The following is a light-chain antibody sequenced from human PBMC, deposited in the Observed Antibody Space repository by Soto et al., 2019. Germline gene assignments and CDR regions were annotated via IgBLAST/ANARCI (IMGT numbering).Light chain of an antibody. CDR2: DVS. J-gene: IGLJ2*01. Sequence: QSVLTQPASVSGSPGQSITISCTGTSSDVGGYNYVSWYQQHPGKAPKLMIYDVSSRPSGVSNRFSGSKSGNTASLTISGLQAEAEADYYCSSYTSSSTRGVFGGGTKLTVL. CDR3: SSYTSSSTRGV. V-gene: IGLV2-14*03. CDR1: SSDVGGYNY.